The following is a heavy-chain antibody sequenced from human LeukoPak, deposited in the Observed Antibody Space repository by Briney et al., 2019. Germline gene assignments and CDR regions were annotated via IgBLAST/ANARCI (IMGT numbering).Heavy chain of an antibody. J-gene: IGHJ4*02. CDR3: VRVGSAYGDPLEFDF. D-gene: IGHD4-17*01. CDR1: GYSFNKFG. V-gene: IGHV1-18*01. Sequence: ASVKVSCKASGYSFNKFGISWVRQAPGRGHEWMGWISGHNGNTDSAQKFQDRVTMSTDNSMSTAYLELRSLRSDDTAVYFCVRVGSAYGDPLEFDFWGQGTLVTVSS. CDR2: ISGHNGNT.